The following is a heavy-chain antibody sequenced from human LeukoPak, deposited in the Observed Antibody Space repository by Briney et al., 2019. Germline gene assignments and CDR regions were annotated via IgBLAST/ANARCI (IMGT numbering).Heavy chain of an antibody. V-gene: IGHV4-4*07. J-gene: IGHJ4*02. CDR1: GGSISSYY. CDR3: ARMYSGTYGGVDY. CDR2: IYSSGST. D-gene: IGHD1-26*01. Sequence: SETLSLTCTVSGGSISSYYWSWIRQPSGKGLEWIGRIYSSGSTNYNPSLKSRVSLSVDTSRNQFSPKVNSVTAADTAVYYCARMYSGTYGGVDYWGQGTLVTVSS.